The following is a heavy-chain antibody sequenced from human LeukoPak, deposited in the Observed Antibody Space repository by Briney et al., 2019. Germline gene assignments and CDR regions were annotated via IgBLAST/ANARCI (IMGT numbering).Heavy chain of an antibody. V-gene: IGHV3-33*01. J-gene: IGHJ3*02. CDR1: GFTFSSYG. D-gene: IGHD3-22*01. Sequence: GGSLRLSCAASGFTFSSYGMHWVRQAPGKGLEWVAVIWYDGSNKYYADSVKGRFTISRDNSKNTLYLQMNSLRAEDTAVYYCASASYYDSSGDAFDIWGQGTMVTVSS. CDR2: IWYDGSNK. CDR3: ASASYYDSSGDAFDI.